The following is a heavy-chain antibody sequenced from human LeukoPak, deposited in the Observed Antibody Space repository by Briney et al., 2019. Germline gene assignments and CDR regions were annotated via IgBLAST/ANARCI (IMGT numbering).Heavy chain of an antibody. CDR3: AKDSPPGYCSSTSCYPNYYYYYYMDV. CDR2: IRYDGSNK. Sequence: GGSLRHSCAASGFTFSSYGMHWVRQAPGKGLEWVAFIRYDGSNKYYADSVKGRFTISRDNSKNTLYLQMNSLRAEDTAVYYCAKDSPPGYCSSTSCYPNYYYYYYMDVWGKGTTVTVSS. J-gene: IGHJ6*03. V-gene: IGHV3-30*02. D-gene: IGHD2-2*01. CDR1: GFTFSSYG.